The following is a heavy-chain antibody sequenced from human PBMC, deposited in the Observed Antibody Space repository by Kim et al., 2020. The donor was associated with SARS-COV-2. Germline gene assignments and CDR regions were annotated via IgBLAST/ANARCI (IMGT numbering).Heavy chain of an antibody. Sequence: GGSLRLSCAASGFTFSNYVMSWVRQAPGKGLEWVSTIRGGGGGTNYADAVRGRCTISRDNSKNTVYLQMNSLRAEDTAVYYCAKCSMVRGGPMDVWGQGTTVTVSS. J-gene: IGHJ6*02. CDR3: AKCSMVRGGPMDV. CDR1: GFTFSNYV. V-gene: IGHV3-23*01. D-gene: IGHD3-10*01. CDR2: IRGGGGGT.